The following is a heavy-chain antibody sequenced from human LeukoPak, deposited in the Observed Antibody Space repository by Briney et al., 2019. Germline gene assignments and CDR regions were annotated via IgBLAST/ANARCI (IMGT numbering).Heavy chain of an antibody. CDR1: GFTFSSYA. CDR2: VWYDGSKT. V-gene: IGHV3-33*01. CDR3: ARGVDYYDSSGTIDY. Sequence: GRSLRLSCAASGFTFSSYAMHWVRQAPGKGLEWVAVVWYDGSKTYSADSVKGRITISRDDSKNTLYLQMNSLRAEDTAVYYCARGVDYYDSSGTIDYWGQGTLVTVSS. J-gene: IGHJ4*02. D-gene: IGHD3-22*01.